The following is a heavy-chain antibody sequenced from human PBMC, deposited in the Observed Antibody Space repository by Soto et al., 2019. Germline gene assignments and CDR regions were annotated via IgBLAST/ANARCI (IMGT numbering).Heavy chain of an antibody. V-gene: IGHV2-5*02. CDR1: GFSLSTSGVG. D-gene: IGHD3-16*01. Sequence: QITLKESGPTLVKPTQTLTLTCTFSGFSLSTSGVGVGWIRQPPGKALEWLALIYWDDAKEYSPSLKSRLTITKDTSKNQVVLIMTNMDPVDKATYFCAHKGGGDRILDYWGQGTLVIVSS. CDR3: AHKGGGDRILDY. J-gene: IGHJ4*02. CDR2: IYWDDAK.